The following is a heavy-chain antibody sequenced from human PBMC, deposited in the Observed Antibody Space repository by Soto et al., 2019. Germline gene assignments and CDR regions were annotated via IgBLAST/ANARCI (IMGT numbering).Heavy chain of an antibody. CDR3: AKDIDRATYYDFWHY. Sequence: GGSLRLSCAASGFTFSSYAMSWVRQAPGKGLEWVSAISGSGGNTYYADSVKGRFTISRDNSKNTLYLQMNSLRAEDTAVYYCAKDIDRATYYDFWHYWGQGSLVTVSS. D-gene: IGHD3-3*01. V-gene: IGHV3-23*01. J-gene: IGHJ4*02. CDR1: GFTFSSYA. CDR2: ISGSGGNT.